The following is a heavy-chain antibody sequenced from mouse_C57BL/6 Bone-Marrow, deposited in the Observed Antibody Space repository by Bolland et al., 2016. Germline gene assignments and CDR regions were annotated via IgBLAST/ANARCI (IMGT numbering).Heavy chain of an antibody. J-gene: IGHJ4*01. Sequence: TYYADSVKDRFTISRDDSQSMLYLQMNNLKTEDTAMYYCVREGGNYYAMDYWGQGTS. CDR3: VREGGNYYAMDY. CDR2: T. V-gene: IGHV10-3*01.